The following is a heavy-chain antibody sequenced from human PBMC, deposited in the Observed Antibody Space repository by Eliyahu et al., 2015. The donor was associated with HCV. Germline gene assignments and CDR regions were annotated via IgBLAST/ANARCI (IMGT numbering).Heavy chain of an antibody. Sequence: QVQLVESGGGVVQPGTSLRLSCAASGFTFRTYGMHWVRQAPGKGLEWVAVIWYDESNQHYADSVKGRFTISRDNSKNMVYLQMNSLRAEDTGLYYCARVAGNYASGPPDYWGQGTLVTVSS. CDR2: IWYDESNQ. CDR1: GFTFRTYG. V-gene: IGHV3-33*01. D-gene: IGHD4-11*01. CDR3: ARVAGNYASGPPDY. J-gene: IGHJ4*02.